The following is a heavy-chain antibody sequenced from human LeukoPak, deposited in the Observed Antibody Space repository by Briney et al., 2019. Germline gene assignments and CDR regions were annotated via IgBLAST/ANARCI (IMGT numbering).Heavy chain of an antibody. CDR2: ISSSGSTI. D-gene: IGHD6-19*01. J-gene: IGHJ4*01. CDR3: AKQFQIGFNYLAY. CDR1: GFTFSSYE. V-gene: IGHV3-48*03. Sequence: GGSLRLSCAASGFTFSSYEMNWVRQAPGKGLEWVSYISSSGSTIYYADSVKGRFTISRDNSKNTLYLEMNSLGAEDTAVYYCAKQFQIGFNYLAYSGHAALLSFSS.